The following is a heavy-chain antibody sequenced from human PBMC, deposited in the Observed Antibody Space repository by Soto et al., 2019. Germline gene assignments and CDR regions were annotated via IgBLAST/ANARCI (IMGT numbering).Heavy chain of an antibody. J-gene: IGHJ6*03. V-gene: IGHV3-23*01. CDR3: AKDQVWLGELHYYYYMDV. CDR2: ISGSGGST. Sequence: PGGSLRLSCAASGFTFSSYAMSWVRQAPGKGLEWVSAISGSGGSTYYADSVKGRFTISRDNSKNTLYLQMNSLRAEDTAVYYCAKDQVWLGELHYYYYMDVWGKGTTVTVSS. D-gene: IGHD3-10*01. CDR1: GFTFSSYA.